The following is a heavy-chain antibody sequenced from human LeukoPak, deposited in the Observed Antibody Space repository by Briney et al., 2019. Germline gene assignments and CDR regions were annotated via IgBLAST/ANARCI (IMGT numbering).Heavy chain of an antibody. Sequence: SETLSLTCTVSGGSISSYYWSWIRQPPGKGLEWIGYIYYSGSTNYNPSLKSRVTISVDTTKNQFSLKLSSVTAADTAVYYCARESRDYYVSGSHRFDYWGQGTLVTVSS. J-gene: IGHJ4*02. CDR2: IYYSGST. CDR1: GGSISSYY. V-gene: IGHV4-59*01. CDR3: ARESRDYYVSGSHRFDY. D-gene: IGHD3-10*01.